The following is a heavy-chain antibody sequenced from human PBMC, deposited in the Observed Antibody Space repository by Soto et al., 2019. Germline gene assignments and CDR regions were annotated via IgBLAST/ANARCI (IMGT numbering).Heavy chain of an antibody. V-gene: IGHV1-69*13. CDR1: GGTFSSYA. CDR2: IIPIFGTA. J-gene: IGHJ6*02. CDR3: ARKGTNIAARRVAGYYGMDV. D-gene: IGHD6-6*01. Sequence: SVKVSCKASGGTFSSYAISWVRQAPGQGLEWMGGIIPIFGTANYAQKFQGRVTITADESTSTAYMELSSLRSEDTAVYYCARKGTNIAARRVAGYYGMDVWGQGTTVTVS.